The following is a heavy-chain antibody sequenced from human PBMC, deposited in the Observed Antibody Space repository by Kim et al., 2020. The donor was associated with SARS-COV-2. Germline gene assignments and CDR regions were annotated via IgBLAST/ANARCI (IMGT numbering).Heavy chain of an antibody. CDR1: GYTFTSSY. V-gene: IGHV1-46*01. Sequence: ASVKVSCKASGYTFTSSYVHWVRQAPGQALEWMGILNPSGGTTTYAQKFQGRVTMTRDTSTSTAYMELSSLRSEDTAVYYCASTFHCSSARCYSYYGVDVWGQGTTVTVSS. J-gene: IGHJ6*02. CDR3: ASTFHCSSARCYSYYGVDV. CDR2: LNPSGGTT. D-gene: IGHD2-2*01.